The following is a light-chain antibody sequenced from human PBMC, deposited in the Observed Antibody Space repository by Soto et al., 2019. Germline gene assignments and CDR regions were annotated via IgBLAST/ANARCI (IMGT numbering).Light chain of an antibody. Sequence: QSSLTQPPSASGTPGQGVTISCSGSSSNIGSNYVYWYQQLPGTAPKLLIYNNNQRPSGVPDRFSASKSGTSASLAIRGLRSDDEADYYCSSWDGSLSGYGFGAGTKVTVL. CDR3: SSWDGSLSGYG. CDR2: NNN. CDR1: SSNIGSNY. J-gene: IGLJ1*01. V-gene: IGLV1-47*02.